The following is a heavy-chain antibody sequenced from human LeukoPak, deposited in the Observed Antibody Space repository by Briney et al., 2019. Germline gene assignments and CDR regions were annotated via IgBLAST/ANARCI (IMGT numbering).Heavy chain of an antibody. V-gene: IGHV1-18*04. J-gene: IGHJ3*02. D-gene: IGHD3-3*01. CDR1: GYTLSSYG. CDR2: ISGYNYKT. Sequence: GASVKVSCKAFGYTLSSYGISWLRRAPGQGLEWIGWISGYNYKTKYAQTFQGRVAKTIDTSTKTVSMELRILRSDDTAVYYCARDHEGSPFWRDAFDIWGQGTMVTVSS. CDR3: ARDHEGSPFWRDAFDI.